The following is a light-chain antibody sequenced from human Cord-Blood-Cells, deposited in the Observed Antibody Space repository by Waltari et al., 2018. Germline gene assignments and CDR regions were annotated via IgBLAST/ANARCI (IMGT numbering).Light chain of an antibody. CDR2: DVR. Sequence: QSALTQPAPVSGSPGQSITISCTGTSSEVGGYNSVSWYQQHTGKATKLMIYDVRKRPSGVSNRFSGSKSGNTASLTISGLQAEDEADYYCSSYTSSSTLVFGGGTKLTVL. CDR1: SSEVGGYNS. CDR3: SSYTSSSTLV. V-gene: IGLV2-14*01. J-gene: IGLJ3*02.